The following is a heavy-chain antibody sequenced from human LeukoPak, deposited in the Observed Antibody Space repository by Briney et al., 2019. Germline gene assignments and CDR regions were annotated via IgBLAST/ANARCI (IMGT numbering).Heavy chain of an antibody. J-gene: IGHJ6*02. CDR2: INANAINT. D-gene: IGHD6-6*01. CDR1: GFAFSFSA. CDR3: ARLGYSGSLDYYGMDV. V-gene: IGHV3-23*01. Sequence: PGGSLRLSCEASGFAFSFSAMTWVCQAPGTGLEWVSTINANAINTYYAASVKGRFTISRDNSKSTLYLQLNSLRAEDTAVYYCARLGYSGSLDYYGMDVWGQGTTVTVSS.